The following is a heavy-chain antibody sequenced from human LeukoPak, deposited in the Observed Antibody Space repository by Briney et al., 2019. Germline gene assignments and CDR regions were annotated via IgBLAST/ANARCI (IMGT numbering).Heavy chain of an antibody. CDR2: ICSRGRNI. CDR1: GFTFNIYE. D-gene: IGHD1-26*01. Sequence: GGSLRLSCAASGFTFNIYEMNWVRQAPGRGLEWVSYICSRGRNIYYIDSVKGRFTISRDNAKNSVFLQMNSLRAEDAAVYYCARDMYSGSYYGVNYWGQGTLVTVSS. J-gene: IGHJ4*02. V-gene: IGHV3-48*03. CDR3: ARDMYSGSYYGVNY.